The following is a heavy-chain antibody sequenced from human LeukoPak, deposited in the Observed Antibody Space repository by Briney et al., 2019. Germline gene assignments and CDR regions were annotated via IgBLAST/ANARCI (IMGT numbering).Heavy chain of an antibody. J-gene: IGHJ6*02. Sequence: ASVKVSCKASGGTFSSYAISWVRQAPGQGLEWMGGIIPIFGTANYAQKFQGRVTMTRDTSTSTVYMELSSLRSEDTAVYYCAREGFPPKISDFWSGLGPYYYGMDVWGQGTTVTVSS. D-gene: IGHD3-3*01. CDR1: GGTFSSYA. CDR3: AREGFPPKISDFWSGLGPYYYGMDV. CDR2: IIPIFGTA. V-gene: IGHV1-69*05.